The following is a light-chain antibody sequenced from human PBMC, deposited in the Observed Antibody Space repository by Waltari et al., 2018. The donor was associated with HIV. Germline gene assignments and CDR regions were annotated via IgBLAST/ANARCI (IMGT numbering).Light chain of an antibody. CDR1: QSVSSN. CDR2: AAS. V-gene: IGKV3-15*01. CDR3: QQYNNWPPA. Sequence: ELVMTQSPVTLSVSPGERATLSCRASQSVSSNLAWYQQKPGQAPRLLIFAASTRATGLPARFSGSGSGTEFTLTISSLQSEDFAVYYCQQYNNWPPAFGQGTKVEIK. J-gene: IGKJ1*01.